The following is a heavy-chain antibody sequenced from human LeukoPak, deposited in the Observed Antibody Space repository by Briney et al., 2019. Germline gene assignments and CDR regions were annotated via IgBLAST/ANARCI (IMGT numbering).Heavy chain of an antibody. CDR3: ARSGIRAFDI. J-gene: IGHJ3*02. D-gene: IGHD1-14*01. CDR1: GGSISSSSYY. V-gene: IGHV4-39*01. Sequence: SSETLSLTCTVSGGSISSSSYYWGWIRQPPGKGLEWIGSIYYSGSTYYNPSLKSRVTISVDTSKNQFSLKLSSVTAADTAVYYCARSGIRAFDIWGQGTMVTVSS. CDR2: IYYSGST.